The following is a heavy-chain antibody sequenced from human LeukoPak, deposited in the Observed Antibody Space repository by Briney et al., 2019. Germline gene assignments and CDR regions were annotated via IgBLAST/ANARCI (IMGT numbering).Heavy chain of an antibody. J-gene: IGHJ4*02. CDR1: GFTFGDYA. D-gene: IGHD6-13*01. Sequence: GGSLRLSCTASGFTFGDYAMSWFRQAPGKGLEWVGFIRSKAYGGTTEYAASVKGRFTISRDDSKSIAYLQMNSLKTEDTAVYYCTREGTGYSSSWYWSYDYWGQGTLVTVSS. V-gene: IGHV3-49*03. CDR2: IRSKAYGGTT. CDR3: TREGTGYSSSWYWSYDY.